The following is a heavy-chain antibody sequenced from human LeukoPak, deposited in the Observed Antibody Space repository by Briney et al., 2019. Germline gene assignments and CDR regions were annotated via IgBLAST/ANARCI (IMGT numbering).Heavy chain of an antibody. D-gene: IGHD2-21*01. CDR3: ASRSPQGETGYFDY. V-gene: IGHV4-31*03. Sequence: TSETLSLTCTVSGGSISSGGHYWTWIRQLPGKGLEWIGYIFYSGSTYYNPSLKSRVSISVDTSKNQFSLKLNSVTVADTAVYYCASRSPQGETGYFDYWGQRSLVTVSS. CDR1: GGSISSGGHY. J-gene: IGHJ4*02. CDR2: IFYSGST.